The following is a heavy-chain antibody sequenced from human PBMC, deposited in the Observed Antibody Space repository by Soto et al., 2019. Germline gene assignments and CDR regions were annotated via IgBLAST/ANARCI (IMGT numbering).Heavy chain of an antibody. CDR1: GDSVSSNSAV. D-gene: IGHD3-9*01. CDR2: TYYRSQWHY. CDR3: VRLVGNRWLDH. V-gene: IGHV6-1*01. Sequence: QVQLQQSGPGLVKPSQTLSLTCAISGDSVSSNSAVWNWIRQSPSRGLEWLGRTYYRSQWHYEYAVFVQSRISIDPDTSKNHFSLQLNSVTPEDTAVYYCVRLVGNRWLDHWGQGNLVTVYS. J-gene: IGHJ4*02.